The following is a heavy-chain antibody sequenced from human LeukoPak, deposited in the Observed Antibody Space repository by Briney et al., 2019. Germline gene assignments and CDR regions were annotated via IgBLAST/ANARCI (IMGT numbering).Heavy chain of an antibody. Sequence: AGGSLRLPCAASGYTFSSYGMHWVRQAPGTGLEWVAFIRYDGSNKYYADSVKGRFTISRDNSKNTLYLQMNSLRAEDTAVYYCAKDLGYSSGWDLWGQGTLVTVSS. CDR3: AKDLGYSSGWDL. J-gene: IGHJ5*02. CDR2: IRYDGSNK. V-gene: IGHV3-30*02. D-gene: IGHD6-19*01. CDR1: GYTFSSYG.